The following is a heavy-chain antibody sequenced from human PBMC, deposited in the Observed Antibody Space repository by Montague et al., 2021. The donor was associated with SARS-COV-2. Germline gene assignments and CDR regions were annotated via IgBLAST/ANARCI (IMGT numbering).Heavy chain of an antibody. V-gene: IGHV4-34*01. CDR1: GGSFSGYY. Sequence: SETLSLTCAVYGGSFSGYYWSWIRQPPGKGLEWIWEINHSGSTNYNPSLKSRVTISVDTSKNQFSLKLSSVTAADTAVYYCAREFRTYGYGGQYWYFDLWGRGTLVTVSS. CDR2: INHSGST. CDR3: AREFRTYGYGGQYWYFDL. D-gene: IGHD3-10*01. J-gene: IGHJ2*01.